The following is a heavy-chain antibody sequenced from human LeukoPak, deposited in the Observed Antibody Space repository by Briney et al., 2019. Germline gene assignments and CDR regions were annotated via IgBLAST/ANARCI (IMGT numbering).Heavy chain of an antibody. CDR1: GGSISSRNYY. V-gene: IGHV4-39*01. Sequence: SETLSLTCSVSGGSISSRNYYWGRIRQPPGKKLEWIGSIYYSGGTYYNPSLKSRVTISVDTSKNQFSLKLSSVTAADMAVYYCARSRGRSYGSWGQGTLVTVSS. CDR2: IYYSGGT. D-gene: IGHD5-18*01. J-gene: IGHJ4*02. CDR3: ARSRGRSYGS.